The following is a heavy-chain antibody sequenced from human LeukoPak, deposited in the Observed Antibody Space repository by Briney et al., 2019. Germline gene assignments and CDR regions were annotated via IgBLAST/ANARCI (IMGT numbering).Heavy chain of an antibody. CDR2: INWNGGNT. CDR3: ARAYSGYENYYYYYSMDV. V-gene: IGHV3-20*04. D-gene: IGHD5-12*01. Sequence: GGSLRLSCAASGFTFDDYGMSWVRQAPGKGLEWVSGINWNGGNTGYADSVKGRVTISRDNAKTSLYLQMNSLRAEDTALYYCARAYSGYENYYYYYSMDVWGKGTTVTVSS. CDR1: GFTFDDYG. J-gene: IGHJ6*03.